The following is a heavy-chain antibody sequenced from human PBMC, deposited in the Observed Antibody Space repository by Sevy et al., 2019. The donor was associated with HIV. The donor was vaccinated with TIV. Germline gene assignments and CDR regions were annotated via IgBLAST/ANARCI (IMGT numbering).Heavy chain of an antibody. J-gene: IGHJ6*02. D-gene: IGHD3-10*01. V-gene: IGHV3-30*18. CDR3: AKDRGYYYYYGTDV. Sequence: GGSLRLSCTASGFTFRSYGMHWVRQAPGKGLEWVAVISYDGSNKYYADSVKGRFTISRDNSKNTLYLQMNSLRAEDTAVYYCAKDRGYYYYYGTDVWGQGTTVTVSS. CDR2: ISYDGSNK. CDR1: GFTFRSYG.